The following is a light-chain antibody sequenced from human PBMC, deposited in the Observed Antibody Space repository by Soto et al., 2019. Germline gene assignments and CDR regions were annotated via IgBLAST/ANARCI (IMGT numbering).Light chain of an antibody. CDR3: QQRNNWPIT. CDR2: SAS. CDR1: QSLGNN. J-gene: IGKJ5*01. V-gene: IGKV3-11*01. Sequence: EIVLTQSPGTLSLSPGERATLSCRASQSLGNNLAWYQHRPGQAPRLLIHSASIRATGIPPKFSGSGSGTDFTLTINSLEPEDFAVYYCQQRNNWPITFGQGTRLEIK.